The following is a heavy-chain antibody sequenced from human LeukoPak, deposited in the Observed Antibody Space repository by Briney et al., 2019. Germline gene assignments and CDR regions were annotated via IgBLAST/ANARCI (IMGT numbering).Heavy chain of an antibody. CDR3: ARDLSGYGSYFDY. J-gene: IGHJ4*02. D-gene: IGHD3-22*01. V-gene: IGHV1-69*13. CDR2: IIPIFGTA. CDR1: GGTFSSYA. Sequence: GASVKVSCKASGGTFSSYAISWVRQAPGQGLEWMGGIIPIFGTANYAQKFQGRVTITADESTSTAYIELSSLRSEDTAVYYCARDLSGYGSYFDYWGQGTLVTVSS.